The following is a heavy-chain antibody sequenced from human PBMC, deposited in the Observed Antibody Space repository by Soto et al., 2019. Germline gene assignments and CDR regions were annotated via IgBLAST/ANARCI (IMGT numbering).Heavy chain of an antibody. CDR2: IKEDGSEK. Sequence: EVQLVESGGGLVQPGGSLRLSCADSGFILRNYWMSWVRQAPGMGLQWVASIKEDGSEKYYVDPVKGRFTISRETAKNSLYLQMISLRAEDTAVYYCARYRALAPWGQGILVTVSS. J-gene: IGHJ5*02. V-gene: IGHV3-7*03. CDR1: GFILRNYW. CDR3: ARYRALAP. D-gene: IGHD3-10*01.